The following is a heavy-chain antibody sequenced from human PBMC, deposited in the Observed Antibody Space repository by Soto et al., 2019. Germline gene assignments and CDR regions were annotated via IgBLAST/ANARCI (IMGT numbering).Heavy chain of an antibody. CDR2: VYYSGGA. D-gene: IGHD3-22*01. J-gene: IGHJ4*02. V-gene: IGHV4-61*08. CDR1: GDSVSSGGYY. Sequence: SETLSLTCTVSGDSVSSGGYYWSWIRQPPGKGLEWIGYVYYSGGANYNPSLKSRVTISVDTSKNQFSLKLSSMTAADTAVYYCARDYYDSSGWIDYWGQGTLVTVSS. CDR3: ARDYYDSSGWIDY.